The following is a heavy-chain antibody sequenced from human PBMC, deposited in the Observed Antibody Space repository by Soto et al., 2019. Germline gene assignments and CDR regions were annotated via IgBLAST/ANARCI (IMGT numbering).Heavy chain of an antibody. V-gene: IGHV3-23*01. Sequence: EVQLLESGGGLVQPGGSLRLSCAASGFTFSSYAMSWVRQAPGKGLEWVSAISGSGGSTYYADSVKGRFTISRDNSKNTLYLQMNSLRAEDTAVYYCAKDIYSGYVMYNWFDPWGQGTLVTVSS. CDR1: GFTFSSYA. CDR3: AKDIYSGYVMYNWFDP. J-gene: IGHJ5*02. D-gene: IGHD5-12*01. CDR2: ISGSGGST.